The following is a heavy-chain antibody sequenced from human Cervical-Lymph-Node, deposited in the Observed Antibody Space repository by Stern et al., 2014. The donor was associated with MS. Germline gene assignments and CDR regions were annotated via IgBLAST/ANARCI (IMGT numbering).Heavy chain of an antibody. CDR1: GGSISSSGYY. J-gene: IGHJ5*02. CDR2: IHDSGST. CDR3: ATTRWDLFTWNWFDP. Sequence: DQLVESGPGLVKPSQTLSLTCTVSGGSISSSGYYWSWIRQPADKGLEWIGRIHDSGSTYYNPSLKSRVTLSMDKAKNQFSLKLPSVTAADTAVYYCATTRWDLFTWNWFDPWGQGTLVTVSS. V-gene: IGHV4-61*02. D-gene: IGHD1-26*01.